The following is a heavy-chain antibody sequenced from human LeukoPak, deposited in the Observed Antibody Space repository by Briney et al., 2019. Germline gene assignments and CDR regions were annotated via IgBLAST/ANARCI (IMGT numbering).Heavy chain of an antibody. V-gene: IGHV3-7*05. CDR1: GFPFSRYW. CDR3: ARGWELDP. D-gene: IGHD1-26*01. CDR2: IKQDGSEK. J-gene: IGHJ5*02. Sequence: GGSLRLSCAASGFPFSRYWLSWVRQAPGKGLEWVANIKQDGSEKYYVDSVKGRFTISRDNAKNSLYLQMDSLRVEDTAVYYCARGWELDPWGQGTLVTVSS.